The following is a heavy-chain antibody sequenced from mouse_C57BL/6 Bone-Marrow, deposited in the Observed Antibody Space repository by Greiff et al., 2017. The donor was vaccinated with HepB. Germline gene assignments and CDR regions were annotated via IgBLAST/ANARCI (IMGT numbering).Heavy chain of an antibody. J-gene: IGHJ2*01. CDR1: GFTFSDYY. Sequence: EVKLVESGGGLVQPGGSLKLSCAASGFTFSDYYMYWVRQTPEKRLEWVAYISNGGGSTYYPDTVKGRFTISRDNAKNTLYLQMSRLKSEDTAMYYCAKGSSYDYFDYWGQGTTLTVSS. CDR2: ISNGGGST. CDR3: AKGSSYDYFDY. D-gene: IGHD1-1*01. V-gene: IGHV5-12*01.